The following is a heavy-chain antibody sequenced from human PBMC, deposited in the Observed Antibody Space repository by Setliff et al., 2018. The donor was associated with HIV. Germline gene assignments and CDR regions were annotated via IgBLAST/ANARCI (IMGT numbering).Heavy chain of an antibody. CDR1: GGSISSYY. J-gene: IGHJ4*02. CDR2: IYTSGST. CDR3: ARGLSFYDPGGFDY. D-gene: IGHD3-22*01. V-gene: IGHV4-4*09. Sequence: SETLSLTCTVSGGSISSYYWSWIRQPPGKGLEGIGYIYTSGSTNYNPSLKSRVTISVDTSKNQFSLKLSSVTAADTAVYYCARGLSFYDPGGFDYWGQGTLVTVSS.